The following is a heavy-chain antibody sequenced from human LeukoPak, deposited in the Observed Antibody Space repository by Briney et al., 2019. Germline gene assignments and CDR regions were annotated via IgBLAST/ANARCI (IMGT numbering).Heavy chain of an antibody. CDR2: INPNSGGT. J-gene: IGHJ4*02. CDR1: GYTFTGYY. D-gene: IGHD3-22*01. Sequence: GASVKVSCKASGYTFTGYYMRWVRQAPGQGLEWMGWINPNSGGTNYAQKFQGRVTMTRDTSTSTAYMELSRLRSDDTAVYYCASYHYYDSSGNPPYDYWGQGTLVTVSS. CDR3: ASYHYYDSSGNPPYDY. V-gene: IGHV1-2*02.